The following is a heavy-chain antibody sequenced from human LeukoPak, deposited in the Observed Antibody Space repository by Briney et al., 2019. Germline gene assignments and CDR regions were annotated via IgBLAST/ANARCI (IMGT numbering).Heavy chain of an antibody. Sequence: ASVKVSCKVSGYTLTELSMHWVRQAPGKGLEWMGGFDPEDGETIYAQKFQGRVTMTRDTSTSTVYMELSSLRSEDTAVYYCARRYCGGDCYLDYWGQGTLVTVSS. J-gene: IGHJ4*02. V-gene: IGHV1-24*01. CDR1: GYTLTELS. CDR2: FDPEDGET. CDR3: ARRYCGGDCYLDY. D-gene: IGHD2-21*02.